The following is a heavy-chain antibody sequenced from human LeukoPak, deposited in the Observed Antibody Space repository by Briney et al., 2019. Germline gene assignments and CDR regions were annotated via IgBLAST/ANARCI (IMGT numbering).Heavy chain of an antibody. J-gene: IGHJ5*02. D-gene: IGHD2-2*01. CDR3: ARATRSWFDP. Sequence: PSETLSLTCTVSGGSISSYYWSWIRQPPGKGLEWIGYIYYSGSTEYNSSLKGRVTISADTSKNQFSLKLNSVTAADTAVYYCARATRSWFDPWGQGTLVTVSS. CDR1: GGSISSYY. CDR2: IYYSGST. V-gene: IGHV4-59*01.